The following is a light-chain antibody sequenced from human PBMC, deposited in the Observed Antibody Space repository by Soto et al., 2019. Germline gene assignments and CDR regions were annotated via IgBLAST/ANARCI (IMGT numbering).Light chain of an antibody. Sequence: QSVLTQPASVSGSPGQSITISCTGTSSDVGGYSYVSWYQQHPGKAPKLMIYDVSNRPSGVSNRFSGSKSGNTASLTISGLQAEDEAVYYCSSYTSSSTLVFGTGTKVTVL. V-gene: IGLV2-14*01. CDR3: SSYTSSSTLV. J-gene: IGLJ1*01. CDR2: DVS. CDR1: SSDVGGYSY.